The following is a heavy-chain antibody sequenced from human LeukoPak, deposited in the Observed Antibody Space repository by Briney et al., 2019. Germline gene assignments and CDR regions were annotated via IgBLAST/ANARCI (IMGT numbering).Heavy chain of an antibody. CDR1: GGSINTGGYS. Sequence: PSQTLSLTCTVSGGSINTGGYSWTWIRQPAGKGLEWIGRIYFSGNTDQNPSLKSRVTVSMDSSKNQFFLEMKSVTAADTAVYYCTRGRSSAGAFDIWGQGTMVTVSS. D-gene: IGHD6-19*01. CDR3: TRGRSSAGAFDI. J-gene: IGHJ3*02. CDR2: IYFSGNT. V-gene: IGHV4-61*02.